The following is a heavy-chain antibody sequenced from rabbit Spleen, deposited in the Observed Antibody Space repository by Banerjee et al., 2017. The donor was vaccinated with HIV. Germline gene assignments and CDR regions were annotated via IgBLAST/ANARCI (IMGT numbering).Heavy chain of an antibody. Sequence: EESGGDLVKPGASLTLTCTASGFSFSSSDWIYWVRQAPGKGPEWIACIYNGDGTTYYASWVNGRFTISRSTSLNTVTLQMTSLTAADTATYFCARDTVYAAYAGFGHATLHYFDLWGQGTLVTVS. CDR1: GFSFSSSD. CDR3: ARDTVYAAYAGFGHATLHYFDL. V-gene: IGHV1S47*01. J-gene: IGHJ4*01. CDR2: IYNGDGTT. D-gene: IGHD6-1*01.